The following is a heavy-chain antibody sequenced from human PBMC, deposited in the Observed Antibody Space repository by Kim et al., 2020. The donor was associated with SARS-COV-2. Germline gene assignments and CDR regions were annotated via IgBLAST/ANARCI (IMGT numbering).Heavy chain of an antibody. V-gene: IGHV1-24*01. D-gene: IGHD6-19*01. CDR3: ATVAVIAVAGTLDY. J-gene: IGHJ4*02. Sequence: PKFQSRVTMTEDTSTDTAYMGLSSLRSEDTAVYYCATVAVIAVAGTLDYWGQGTLVTVSA.